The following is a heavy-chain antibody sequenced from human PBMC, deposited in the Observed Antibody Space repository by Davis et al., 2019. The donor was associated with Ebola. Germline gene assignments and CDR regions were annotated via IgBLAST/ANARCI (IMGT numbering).Heavy chain of an antibody. CDR1: GFTFSSYA. CDR2: ISGSGGTT. V-gene: IGHV3-23*01. Sequence: GESLKISCAASGFTFSSYAMSWVRQAPGKGLEWVSVISGSGGTTYYADSVKGRFTISRDNSKNTLYLQMNSLRAEDTAVYYCAKSYDAIYYYVFDAFDIWGQGTMVTVSS. CDR3: AKSYDAIYYYVFDAFDI. J-gene: IGHJ3*02. D-gene: IGHD3-10*02.